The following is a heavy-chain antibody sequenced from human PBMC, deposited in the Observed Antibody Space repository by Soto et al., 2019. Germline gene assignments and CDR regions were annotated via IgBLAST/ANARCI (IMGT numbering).Heavy chain of an antibody. V-gene: IGHV4-39*01. J-gene: IGHJ4*02. CDR1: GGSISSSSYY. Sequence: QLQLQESGPGLVKPSETLSLTCTVSGGSISSSSYYWGWIRQPPGKGLEWIGSIYYSGGTYYNPSLKSRVTISVDTSKNQFSRKRSSVTAADTAVYYCARPSEGMALLYYFDYWGQGTLVTVSS. CDR3: ARPSEGMALLYYFDY. CDR2: IYYSGGT.